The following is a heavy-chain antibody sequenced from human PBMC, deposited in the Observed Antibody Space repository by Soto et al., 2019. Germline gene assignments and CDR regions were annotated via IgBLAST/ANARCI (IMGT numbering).Heavy chain of an antibody. CDR3: ARDQDSSSSNPFRFDC. V-gene: IGHV3-7*03. J-gene: IGHJ4*02. D-gene: IGHD6-6*01. CDR2: IRPDGSDK. Sequence: GGSLRLSCAASGFTFINYWMIWGRQAPGKGLEWVANIRPDGSDKYYVDSVKGRSTISRDNAKNSLFLQMNSLRAEDTAVYYCARDQDSSSSNPFRFDCWGPGTLVTVSS. CDR1: GFTFINYW.